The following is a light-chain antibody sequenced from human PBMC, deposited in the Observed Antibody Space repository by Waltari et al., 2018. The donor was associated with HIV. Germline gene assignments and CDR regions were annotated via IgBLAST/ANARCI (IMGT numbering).Light chain of an antibody. CDR3: CSYARSGIP. J-gene: IGLJ2*01. V-gene: IGLV2-23*02. CDR1: SSDVGSYNL. CDR2: EVS. Sequence: QSALTQPASVSGSFGQSITISCTGTSSDVGSYNLVSWYQYHPGKAPKLIIYEVSKRPSGVSNRFSGSKSGNTASLTVSGLQAEDEAHYYCCSYARSGIPFGGWTKLTVL.